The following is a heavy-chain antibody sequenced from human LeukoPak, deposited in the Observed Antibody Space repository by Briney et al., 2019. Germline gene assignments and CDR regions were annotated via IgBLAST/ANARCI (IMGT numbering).Heavy chain of an antibody. CDR2: ISGSGDST. V-gene: IGHV3-23*01. CDR3: ANHGMAGSYGYFDY. Sequence: GGSLRLSCAASGFTFSSYAMTWVRQAPGKGLEWVSAISGSGDSTNYADSVRGRFTISRDNSKNTLYLQMNSLRVEDTAVYYCANHGMAGSYGYFDYWGQGTLVTVSS. J-gene: IGHJ4*02. D-gene: IGHD1-26*01. CDR1: GFTFSSYA.